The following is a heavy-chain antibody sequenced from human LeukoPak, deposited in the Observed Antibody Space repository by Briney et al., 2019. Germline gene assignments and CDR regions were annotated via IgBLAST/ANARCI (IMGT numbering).Heavy chain of an antibody. V-gene: IGHV2-70*16. D-gene: IGHD7-27*01. CDR2: IDWDDDK. CDR3: AREKLGPNYFDY. J-gene: IGHJ4*02. Sequence: QTLSLTCTVSGGSISSGGYYWSWIRQPPGKALEWLARIDWDDDKFYSTSLKTRLTVSKDTSKNQVVLTMTNMDPVDTATYYCAREKLGPNYFDYWGQGTLVTVSS. CDR1: GGSISSGGYY.